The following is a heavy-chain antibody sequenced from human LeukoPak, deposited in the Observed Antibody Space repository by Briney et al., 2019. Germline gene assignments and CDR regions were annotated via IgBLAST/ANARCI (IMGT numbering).Heavy chain of an antibody. V-gene: IGHV3-7*01. J-gene: IGHJ4*02. CDR1: GFTFSSNW. CDR2: IKQDGSET. Sequence: GALRLSCAASGFTFSSNWMSWVRQAPGSGLEGVANIKQDGSETYYVDSVEGRFTISRDNAKSSLYLQMNSLRVEDTAIYYCARPREGGLVDYWGQGTLVTVSS. CDR3: ARPREGGLVDY. D-gene: IGHD1-26*01.